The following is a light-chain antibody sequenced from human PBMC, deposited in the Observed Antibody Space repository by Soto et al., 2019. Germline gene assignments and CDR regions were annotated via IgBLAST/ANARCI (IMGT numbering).Light chain of an antibody. CDR3: AAWDDSLSGYV. Sequence: QSVLTQSPSASGTPGQRVTISCSGSSSNIGSNYVYWYQQLPGTAPKLLIYRNNQQPSGVPDRFSGSKSCTSASLAISGLRSEDEADYYCAAWDDSLSGYVFGTGTKVTVL. V-gene: IGLV1-47*01. J-gene: IGLJ1*01. CDR1: SSNIGSNY. CDR2: RNN.